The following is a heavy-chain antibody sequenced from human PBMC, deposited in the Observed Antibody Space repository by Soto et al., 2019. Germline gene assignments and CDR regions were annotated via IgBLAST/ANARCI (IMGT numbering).Heavy chain of an antibody. V-gene: IGHV3-21*01. D-gene: IGHD3-3*01. J-gene: IGHJ3*02. CDR2: ISSSSSYI. Sequence: GGSLRLSCAASGFTFSSYSMNWVRQAPGKGLEWVSSISSSSSYIYYADSVKGRFTISRDNAKNSLYLQMNSLRAEDTAVYYCARENYDFWSGRADFDAFDIWGQGTMVTVSS. CDR3: ARENYDFWSGRADFDAFDI. CDR1: GFTFSSYS.